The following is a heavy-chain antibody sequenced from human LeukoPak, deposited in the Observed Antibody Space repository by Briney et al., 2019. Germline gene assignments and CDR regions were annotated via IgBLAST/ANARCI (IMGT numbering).Heavy chain of an antibody. D-gene: IGHD3-22*01. CDR2: ISSGSSGTI. Sequence: PGGSLRLSCAASGVIFSSYSVNWVRQAPGKGLEWISYISSGSSGTIYYADSVKGRFTVSRDNGKNSLYLQMNSLRDEDTAVYYCARISGYTYWYFDLWGRGTLVTVSS. CDR1: GVIFSSYS. CDR3: ARISGYTYWYFDL. V-gene: IGHV3-48*02. J-gene: IGHJ2*01.